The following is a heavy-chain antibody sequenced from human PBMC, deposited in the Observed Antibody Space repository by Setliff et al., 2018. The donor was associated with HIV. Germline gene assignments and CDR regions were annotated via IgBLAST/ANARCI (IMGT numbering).Heavy chain of an antibody. CDR3: AKDMNRGGYSDSSPHDF. Sequence: GASVKVSCKASGYMFSGFHMHWVRQAAGQGLEWMGRINPNSGGTNYAQKFQGRVTMTRDTSISTAYMELSRLRSDDTAVYYCAKDMNRGGYSDSSPHDFWGQGTLVTVSS. CDR2: INPNSGGT. V-gene: IGHV1-2*06. CDR1: GYMFSGFH. D-gene: IGHD3-22*01. J-gene: IGHJ4*02.